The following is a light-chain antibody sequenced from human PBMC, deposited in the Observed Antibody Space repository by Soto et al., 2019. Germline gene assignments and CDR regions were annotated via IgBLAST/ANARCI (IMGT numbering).Light chain of an antibody. CDR1: QSVSSN. J-gene: IGKJ1*01. CDR3: QQYINWPRT. V-gene: IGKV3-15*01. CDR2: GAS. Sequence: EIVMTQSPATLSVSPGERATLSCRASQSVSSNLAWYQQKPGQAPRLLIVGASTRAPGIPARFSGSGSGTEFTPTISSLQSEDFAVYYCQQYINWPRTFGQGSKVEIK.